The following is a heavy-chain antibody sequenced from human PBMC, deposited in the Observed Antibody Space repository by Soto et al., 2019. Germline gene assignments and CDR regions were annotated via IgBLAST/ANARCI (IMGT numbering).Heavy chain of an antibody. D-gene: IGHD3-16*02. J-gene: IGHJ3*01. CDR2: INAGNGNT. Sequence: QVQLVQSGAEVKKPGASVKVSCKASGYTFTSYAMHWVRQAPGQRLEWMGWINAGNGNTKYSQKFQGRVTITRDTSASTAYMELSRLRSEDTAVYYCARVRLPRLGELSLGFWGQGTMVTVSS. V-gene: IGHV1-3*01. CDR1: GYTFTSYA. CDR3: ARVRLPRLGELSLGF.